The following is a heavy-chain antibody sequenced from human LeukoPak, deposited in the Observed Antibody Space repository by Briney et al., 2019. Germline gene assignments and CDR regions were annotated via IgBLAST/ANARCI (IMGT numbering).Heavy chain of an antibody. Sequence: GGSLRLSCAASGFTVSSNYMNWVRQAPGKGLEWVSVIYSGGSTYYADSVKGRFTISRDNSKNTLYLQMNSLRAEDTAVYYCARVSRGPHPYNYNSSGYMDYWGQGTLVTASS. CDR1: GFTVSSNY. CDR3: ARVSRGPHPYNYNSSGYMDY. J-gene: IGHJ4*02. D-gene: IGHD3-22*01. V-gene: IGHV3-53*01. CDR2: IYSGGST.